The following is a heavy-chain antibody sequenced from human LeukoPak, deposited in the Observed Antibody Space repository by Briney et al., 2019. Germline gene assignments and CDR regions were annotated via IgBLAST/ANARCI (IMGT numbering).Heavy chain of an antibody. D-gene: IGHD3-16*01. Sequence: PGGSLRLSCAASGFTFSGSAMHWVRQASGKGLEWVGRIRSKANSYATAYAASVKGRFTISRDDSKNTAYLQMNGLKTEDTAVYYCTRGDYYYGMDVWGQGTTVTVSS. CDR2: IRSKANSYAT. CDR1: GFTFSGSA. V-gene: IGHV3-73*01. CDR3: TRGDYYYGMDV. J-gene: IGHJ6*02.